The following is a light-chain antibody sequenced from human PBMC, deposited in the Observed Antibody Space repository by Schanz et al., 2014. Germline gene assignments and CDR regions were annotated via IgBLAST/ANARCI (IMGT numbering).Light chain of an antibody. CDR2: TAS. CDR3: HQYYSTPLT. J-gene: IGKJ4*01. CDR1: QDISNY. Sequence: DIQMTQSPSSLSASVGDRVTITCQASQDISNYLNWYQQKPGKAPNLLIYTASTLQSGVPSRFSGSGSGTDFTFTISSLQAEDVAVYYCHQYYSTPLTFGGGTKVEIK. V-gene: IGKV1-33*01.